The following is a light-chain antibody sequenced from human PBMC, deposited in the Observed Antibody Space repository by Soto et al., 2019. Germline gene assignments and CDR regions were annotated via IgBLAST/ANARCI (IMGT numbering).Light chain of an antibody. CDR2: DAS. V-gene: IGKV3-11*01. J-gene: IGKJ5*01. CDR3: QQRRNWPIT. CDR1: QSVTSY. Sequence: EIGLTQSPATLSLSPGERATLSCRASQSVTSYLGWYQQKPGQAPRLLIYDASNRATGIPARFSGSGSGTDFTLTISSLEPEDFAAYYCQQRRNWPITFGQGTRLEIK.